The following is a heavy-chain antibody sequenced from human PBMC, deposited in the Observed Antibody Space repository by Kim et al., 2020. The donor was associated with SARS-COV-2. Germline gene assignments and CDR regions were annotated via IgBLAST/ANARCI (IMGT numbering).Heavy chain of an antibody. V-gene: IGHV4-4*06. CDR3: AKEEWIQLWPSYYFYMDV. D-gene: IGHD5-18*01. Sequence: LKSRITMSLDTSKNQFSLKLSSVTAADTAVYYCAKEEWIQLWPSYYFYMDVWGKGTAVTVSS. J-gene: IGHJ6*03.